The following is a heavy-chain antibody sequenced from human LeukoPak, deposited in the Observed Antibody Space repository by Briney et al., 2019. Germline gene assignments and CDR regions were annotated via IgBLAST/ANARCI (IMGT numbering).Heavy chain of an antibody. Sequence: SETLSLTCTVSGDSVRSDTYYWSWIRQPPGKGLEWIGFVYYSGRTNYNASLKSRVSMSVDTSKNQFSLMLRSVTAADTAVYYCVRETTTEYFDSSGYYRQTEVFDAWGQGTMVTVSS. CDR3: VRETTTEYFDSSGYYRQTEVFDA. J-gene: IGHJ3*01. V-gene: IGHV4-61*01. CDR1: GDSVRSDTYY. CDR2: VYYSGRT. D-gene: IGHD3-22*01.